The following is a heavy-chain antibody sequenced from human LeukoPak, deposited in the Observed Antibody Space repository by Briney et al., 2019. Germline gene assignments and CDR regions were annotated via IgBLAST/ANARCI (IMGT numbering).Heavy chain of an antibody. J-gene: IGHJ4*02. D-gene: IGHD3/OR15-3a*01. CDR1: GFTVSCNY. Sequence: SGGSLRLSCAASGFTVSCNYMSWVRQAPGKGLEWVSVIYSGGRTYYADSVKGRFTISRDKSKNTLYLQMNSLRAEDTAVYYCARGGLVPTPFDYWGQGTLVTVSS. CDR2: IYSGGRT. CDR3: ARGGLVPTPFDY. V-gene: IGHV3-53*01.